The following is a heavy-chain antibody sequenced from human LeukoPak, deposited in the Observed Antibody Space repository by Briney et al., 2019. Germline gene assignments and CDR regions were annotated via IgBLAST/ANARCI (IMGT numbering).Heavy chain of an antibody. CDR2: ISGSGGST. J-gene: IGHJ4*02. D-gene: IGHD3-10*01. Sequence: GGSLRLSCAASGFTFSTYAMSWVRQAPGKGLEWVSVISGSGGSTNYADSVKGRFTISRDNSKNTLYLQMNSLRAEDTAVYYCAKDHFGERYFDYWGQGTLVTVSS. CDR1: GFTFSTYA. V-gene: IGHV3-23*01. CDR3: AKDHFGERYFDY.